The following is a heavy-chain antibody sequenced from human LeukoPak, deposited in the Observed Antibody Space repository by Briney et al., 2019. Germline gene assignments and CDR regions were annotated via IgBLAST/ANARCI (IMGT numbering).Heavy chain of an antibody. CDR3: AKDIAHIVLMSLPDY. Sequence: PGGSLRLSCAASGFTFDDYAMHWVRQAPGKGLEWVSLISGDGGSTYYADFVKGRFTISRDNSKNSLYLQMNSLRTEDTALYYCAKDIAHIVLMSLPDYWGQGTLVTVSS. D-gene: IGHD2-8*01. V-gene: IGHV3-43*02. CDR1: GFTFDDYA. J-gene: IGHJ4*02. CDR2: ISGDGGST.